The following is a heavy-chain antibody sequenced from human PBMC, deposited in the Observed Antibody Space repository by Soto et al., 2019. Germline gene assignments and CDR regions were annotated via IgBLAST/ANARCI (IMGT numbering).Heavy chain of an antibody. D-gene: IGHD3-3*01. J-gene: IGHJ6*03. V-gene: IGHV4-59*08. Sequence: SETLSLTCTVSGGSISSYYWSWIRQPPGKGLEWIGYIYYSGSTNYNPSLKSRVTISVDTSKNQFSLKLSSVTAADTAVYYCARLSAEGVTIFGVVMDYYYYYYMDVWGKGTTVTVSS. CDR1: GGSISSYY. CDR2: IYYSGST. CDR3: ARLSAEGVTIFGVVMDYYYYYYMDV.